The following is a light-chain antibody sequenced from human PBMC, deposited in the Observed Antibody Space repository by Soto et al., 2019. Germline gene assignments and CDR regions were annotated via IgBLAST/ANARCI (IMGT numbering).Light chain of an antibody. CDR3: MQGTHWPPT. V-gene: IGKV2-30*01. CDR2: KVS. J-gene: IGKJ1*01. CDR1: QSLVYSDGNTY. Sequence: DVVMTQSPLSLPVTLGQPASISCRSSQSLVYSDGNTYLNWFQQRPGQSPRRLIYKVSNRESGVPDRYRGGESGNNFTLKISRVEAEDGEVYYCMQGTHWPPTFCQGTKVEIK.